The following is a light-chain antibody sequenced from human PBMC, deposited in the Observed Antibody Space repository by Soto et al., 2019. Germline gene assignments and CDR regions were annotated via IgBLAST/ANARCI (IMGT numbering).Light chain of an antibody. V-gene: IGKV3-20*01. J-gene: IGKJ2*01. CDR3: QQYGSSYT. CDR2: GAS. CDR1: QSVSSSY. Sequence: EIVLTQSPGTLSLSPGETATLSCRASQSVSSSYLAWYQQKPGQAPRLLIYGASSRATGIPDRFSGSGSGTDFTLIISRLEPEDFAVYYCQQYGSSYTFGQGTKLEIK.